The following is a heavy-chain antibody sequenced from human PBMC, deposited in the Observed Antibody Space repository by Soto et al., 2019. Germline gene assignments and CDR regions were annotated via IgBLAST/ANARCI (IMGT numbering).Heavy chain of an antibody. CDR1: GGNFRSES. Sequence: QVHLVQSGAEVKKPGSSVKVSCKASGGNFRSESINWVRQAPGQGLEWMGRIIPFFGTSDYAQKFQGRLTITADESTTTAYMELSSLTSQDTAVYYCARRHEFGGNSDAYDIWGQGTMVIVSS. D-gene: IGHD2-21*02. V-gene: IGHV1-69*15. J-gene: IGHJ3*02. CDR2: IIPFFGTS. CDR3: ARRHEFGGNSDAYDI.